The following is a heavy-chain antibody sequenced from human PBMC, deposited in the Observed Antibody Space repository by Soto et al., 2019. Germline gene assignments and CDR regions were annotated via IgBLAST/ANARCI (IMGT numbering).Heavy chain of an antibody. Sequence: PSETLSLTCTVSGGSISSYYWSWIRQPPGKGLEWIGYIYYSGSTNYNPSLKSRVTISVDTSKNQFSLKLSSVTAADTAVYYCARSQGGWYELDYWGQGTLVTVSS. CDR3: ARSQGGWYELDY. D-gene: IGHD6-19*01. J-gene: IGHJ4*02. CDR1: GGSISSYY. CDR2: IYYSGST. V-gene: IGHV4-59*01.